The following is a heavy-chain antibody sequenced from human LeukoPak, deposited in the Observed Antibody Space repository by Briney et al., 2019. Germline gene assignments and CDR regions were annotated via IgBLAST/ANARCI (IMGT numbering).Heavy chain of an antibody. D-gene: IGHD6-19*01. Sequence: GRSLSLACAASGFTVSSNYMSSVRQAPGKGLEWVSVIYSGGSTYYADSVKGRFTISRDNSKNTLYLQMNSLRAEDTAVYYCAREKQWLASWGQGTLVTVSS. V-gene: IGHV3-66*01. CDR1: GFTVSSNY. CDR3: AREKQWLAS. CDR2: IYSGGST. J-gene: IGHJ5*02.